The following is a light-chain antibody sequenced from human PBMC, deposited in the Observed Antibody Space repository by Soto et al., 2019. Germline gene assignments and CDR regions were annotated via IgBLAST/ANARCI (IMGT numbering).Light chain of an antibody. CDR2: EVS. CDR1: SSDVGNYNY. V-gene: IGLV2-14*01. J-gene: IGLJ3*02. CDR3: SSYTTSRTVV. Sequence: QSVLTQPASASGSPGQSITISCTGTSSDVGNYNYVSWYQHHPGKAPKLMIYEVSYRPSGVSVRFSGSKSGNTASLTISGLQAEDEANYYCSSYTTSRTVVFGGGTKLTVL.